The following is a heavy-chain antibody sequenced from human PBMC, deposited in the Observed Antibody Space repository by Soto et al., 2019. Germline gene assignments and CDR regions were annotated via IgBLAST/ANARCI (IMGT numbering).Heavy chain of an antibody. Sequence: SETLSLTCTVSGRSISSSSYYCGWIRQPPGKGLEWIGSIYYSGSTYYNPSLKSRITISVDTSKNQCSLKLSSVTAADTAVYYCARGVVVVVAATYYYYGMDVWGQGTTVTVS. J-gene: IGHJ6*02. CDR3: ARGVVVVVAATYYYYGMDV. CDR2: IYYSGST. D-gene: IGHD2-15*01. V-gene: IGHV4-39*01. CDR1: GRSISSSSYY.